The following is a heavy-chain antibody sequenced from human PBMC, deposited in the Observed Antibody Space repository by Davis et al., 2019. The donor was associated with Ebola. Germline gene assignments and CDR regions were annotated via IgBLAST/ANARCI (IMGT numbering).Heavy chain of an antibody. Sequence: AASVKVSCKASGYTFTSYGISWVRQAPGQGLEWMGRIIPILGIANYAQKFQGRVTITADKSTSTAYMELSSLRSEDTAVYYCAREHLWHWFDPWGQGTLVTVSS. CDR3: AREHLWHWFDP. CDR2: IIPILGIA. D-gene: IGHD2-21*01. V-gene: IGHV1-69*04. J-gene: IGHJ5*02. CDR1: GYTFTSYG.